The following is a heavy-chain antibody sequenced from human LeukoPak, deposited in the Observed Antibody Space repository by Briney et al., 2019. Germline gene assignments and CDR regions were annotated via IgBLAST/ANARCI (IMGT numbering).Heavy chain of an antibody. Sequence: GGSLSPSGAPSGFTSGTYGMNWVPQPPGKGREWVSSISSSSSYIYYADSVKGRFTISRDNAKNSLYLQMNSLRAEDTAVYYCARYTAAAGRDWGQGTLVTVSS. CDR2: ISSSSSYI. CDR1: GFTSGTYG. J-gene: IGHJ4*02. CDR3: ARYTAAAGRD. D-gene: IGHD6-13*01. V-gene: IGHV3-21*01.